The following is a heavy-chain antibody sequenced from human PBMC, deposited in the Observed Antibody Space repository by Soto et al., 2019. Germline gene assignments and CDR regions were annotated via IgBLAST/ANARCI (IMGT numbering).Heavy chain of an antibody. V-gene: IGHV2-5*02. Sequence: SGPTLVNPTQTLTLTCTFSGFSLSTSGVGVGWIRQPPGKALEWLALIYWDDDKRYSPSLKSRLTITKDTSKNQVVLTMTNMDPVDTATYDCAHRHDYSNYKADNWFDPWGQGTLVTVSS. J-gene: IGHJ5*02. D-gene: IGHD4-4*01. CDR1: GFSLSTSGVG. CDR2: IYWDDDK. CDR3: AHRHDYSNYKADNWFDP.